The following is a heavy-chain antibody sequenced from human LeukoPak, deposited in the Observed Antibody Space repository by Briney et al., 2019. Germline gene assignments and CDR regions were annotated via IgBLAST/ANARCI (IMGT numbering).Heavy chain of an antibody. V-gene: IGHV3-7*01. J-gene: IGHJ6*02. D-gene: IGHD1-14*01. Sequence: GGSLRLSCAASGFTFSSYWMSWVRQAPGKGLEWVANIKQDGSEKYYVDSVKGRFTISRDNAKNSLYLQMNSLRAEDTAVYYCARAKRSTTNYGMDVWGQGTTVTVSS. CDR2: IKQDGSEK. CDR1: GFTFSSYW. CDR3: ARAKRSTTNYGMDV.